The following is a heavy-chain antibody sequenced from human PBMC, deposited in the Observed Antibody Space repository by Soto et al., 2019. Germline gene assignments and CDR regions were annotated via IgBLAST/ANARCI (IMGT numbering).Heavy chain of an antibody. Sequence: QVQLVESGGGVVQPGRSLRLSCAASGFTFSSYGMHWVRQAPGKGLEWVAVIWYDGSNQYYADSVKGRFTIYRDNSKNTLYLQKSSLRAEDTAVYYCARDLEYSSSSLYYYYGMDVWGQGTTVTVSS. CDR1: GFTFSSYG. J-gene: IGHJ6*02. V-gene: IGHV3-33*01. D-gene: IGHD6-6*01. CDR2: IWYDGSNQ. CDR3: ARDLEYSSSSLYYYYGMDV.